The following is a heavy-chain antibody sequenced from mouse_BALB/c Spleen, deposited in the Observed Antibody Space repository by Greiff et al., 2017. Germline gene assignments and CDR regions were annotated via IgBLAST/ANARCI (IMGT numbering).Heavy chain of an antibody. Sequence: VQLQQSGAELVRPGASVTLSCKASGYTFTDYEMHWVKQTPVHGLEWIGAIDPETGGTAYNQKFKGKATLTADKSSSTAYMELRSLTSEDSAVYYCTRDSTATGYFDYWGQGTTLTVSS. J-gene: IGHJ2*01. CDR1: GYTFTDYE. CDR3: TRDSTATGYFDY. D-gene: IGHD1-2*01. V-gene: IGHV1-15*01. CDR2: IDPETGGT.